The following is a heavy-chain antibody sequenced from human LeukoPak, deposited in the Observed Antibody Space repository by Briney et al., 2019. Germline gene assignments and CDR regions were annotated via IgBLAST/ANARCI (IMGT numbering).Heavy chain of an antibody. CDR2: IYYSGST. CDR3: AKTYSSSWITYAFDI. J-gene: IGHJ3*02. Sequence: SETLSLTCTVSGGSISSSSYYWGWIRQPPGKGLEWIGSIYYSGSTYYNPSLKSRVTISVDTSKNQFSLKLSSATAADTAVYYCAKTYSSSWITYAFDIWGQGTMVTVSS. CDR1: GGSISSSSYY. V-gene: IGHV4-39*07. D-gene: IGHD6-13*01.